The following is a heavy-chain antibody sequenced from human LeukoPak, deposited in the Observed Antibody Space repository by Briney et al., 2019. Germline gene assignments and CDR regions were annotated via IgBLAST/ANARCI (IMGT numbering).Heavy chain of an antibody. CDR2: IYYNRST. V-gene: IGHV4-39*01. J-gene: IGHJ4*02. Sequence: PSETLLLTCTVPVGSISNSSYYWGWFRQPPVKGLERTGSIYYNRSTDDNPSLKSEVALSVDPSKNEFSLTLSSLTAPDTPVYYCAILLTGYSYYFDYWGQGTLVTVSS. D-gene: IGHD3-9*01. CDR3: AILLTGYSYYFDY. CDR1: VGSISNSSYY.